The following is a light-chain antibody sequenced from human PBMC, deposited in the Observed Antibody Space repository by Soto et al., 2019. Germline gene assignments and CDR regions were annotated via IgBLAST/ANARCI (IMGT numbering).Light chain of an antibody. Sequence: EIVLTQSPDTLSVSPGERATLSCRASQSVSGYLGWYQQKPGQAPRLLIYDASNRAYGVPARFRGSGSGTNFALTIASLKPEDFAVYYCQQRSNWPYLTFGGGTRV. CDR3: QQRSNWPYLT. CDR1: QSVSGY. V-gene: IGKV3-11*01. J-gene: IGKJ4*01. CDR2: DAS.